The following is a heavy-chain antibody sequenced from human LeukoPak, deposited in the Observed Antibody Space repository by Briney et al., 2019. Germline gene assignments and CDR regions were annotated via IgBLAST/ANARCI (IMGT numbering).Heavy chain of an antibody. V-gene: IGHV3-23*01. Sequence: GGSLRLSCAASGFTFSSYAMSWVRQAPGKGLEWVSAISGSGGSTYYADSVKGRFTISRDNSKNTLYLQMNSLRAEDTAVYYCARDRPPGGCSSTSCYFYGMDAWGQGTTVTVSS. CDR1: GFTFSSYA. D-gene: IGHD2-2*01. CDR3: ARDRPPGGCSSTSCYFYGMDA. J-gene: IGHJ6*02. CDR2: ISGSGGST.